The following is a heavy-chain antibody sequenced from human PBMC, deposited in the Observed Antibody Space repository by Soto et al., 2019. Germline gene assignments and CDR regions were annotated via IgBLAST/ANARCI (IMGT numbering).Heavy chain of an antibody. J-gene: IGHJ6*02. CDR2: IYPGDSDT. CDR1: GYSFTSYW. V-gene: IGHV5-51*01. CDR3: ARADTAMAYGMDV. D-gene: IGHD5-18*01. Sequence: PGESLKISCKGSGYSFTSYWIGWVRQMPGKGLEWMGIIYPGDSDTRYSPSFQGRVTISADKSISTAYLQWSSLKASDTAMYYCARADTAMAYGMDVWGQGTTVTVSS.